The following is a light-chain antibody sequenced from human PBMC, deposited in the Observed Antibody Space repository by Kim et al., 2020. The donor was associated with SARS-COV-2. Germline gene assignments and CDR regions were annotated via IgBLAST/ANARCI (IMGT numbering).Light chain of an antibody. CDR1: SSDVGGFNY. CDR3: SSYTTSSSYV. CDR2: DVT. J-gene: IGLJ1*01. V-gene: IGLV2-14*03. Sequence: GQSITISCPGTSSDVGGFNYVSWYQQHPGKAPQLIIYDVTNRPSGVSNRFSGSKSGNTASLTISGLQAEDEADYYCSSYTTSSSYVFGTGTKVTVL.